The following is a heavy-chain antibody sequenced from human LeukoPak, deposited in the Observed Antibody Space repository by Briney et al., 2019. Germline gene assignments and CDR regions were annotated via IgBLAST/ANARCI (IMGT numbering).Heavy chain of an antibody. CDR2: IYGSGGGI. CDR3: AISITMIVLDAFDI. V-gene: IGHV3-23*01. J-gene: IGHJ3*02. CDR1: GFPFSTYA. D-gene: IGHD3-22*01. Sequence: GGSLRLSCAASGFPFSTYAMNWVRQAPGKGLEWVSGIYGSGGGIQYADSVKGRFTISRDNSRNILYLQMNSLRAEDTAVYYCAISITMIVLDAFDIWGQGTMVTVSS.